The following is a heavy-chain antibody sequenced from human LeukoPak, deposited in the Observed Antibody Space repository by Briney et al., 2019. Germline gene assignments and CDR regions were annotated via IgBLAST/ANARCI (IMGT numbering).Heavy chain of an antibody. D-gene: IGHD2-2*01. CDR1: GFTLSSFG. Sequence: GGSLRLSCAASGFTLSSFGMHWVRQAPGKGLEWVAYDGNNKYYTDSVKGRFTISRDNSKNTLYLQMNSLRAEDTAVYYCAKDRLGYCSSTSCPFDYWGQGTLVTVSS. CDR3: AKDRLGYCSSTSCPFDY. J-gene: IGHJ4*02. CDR2: YDGNNK. V-gene: IGHV3-30*02.